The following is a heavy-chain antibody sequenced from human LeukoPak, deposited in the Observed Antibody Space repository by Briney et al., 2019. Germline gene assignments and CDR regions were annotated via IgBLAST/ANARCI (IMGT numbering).Heavy chain of an antibody. V-gene: IGHV3-49*04. CDR1: GFTFGDYA. Sequence: PGGSLRLSCTASGFTFGDYAMSWVRQAPGKGLEWVGLIRSKAYGGTTEYAASVKGRFTISRDDSKSIAYLKMNSLKTEDTAVYYCTREGGVGGDCCFDYWGQGTLVTVSS. CDR2: IRSKAYGGTT. CDR3: TREGGVGGDCCFDY. J-gene: IGHJ4*02. D-gene: IGHD2-21*01.